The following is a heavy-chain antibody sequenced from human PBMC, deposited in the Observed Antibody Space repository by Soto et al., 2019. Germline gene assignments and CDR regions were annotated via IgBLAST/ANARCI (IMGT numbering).Heavy chain of an antibody. J-gene: IGHJ6*02. CDR3: ARHCQGIYYYYYGMDV. Sequence: PSETLSLTCTVSGGSISSGGYYWSWIRQHPGKGLEWIGYIYYSGSTNYNPSLKSRVTISVDTSKNQFSLKLSSVTAADTAVYYCARHCQGIYYYYYGMDVWGQGTTVTVSS. CDR2: IYYSGST. V-gene: IGHV4-61*08. D-gene: IGHD2-21*01. CDR1: GGSISSGGYY.